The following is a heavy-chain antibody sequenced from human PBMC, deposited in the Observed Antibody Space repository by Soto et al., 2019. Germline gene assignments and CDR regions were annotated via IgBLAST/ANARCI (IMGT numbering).Heavy chain of an antibody. V-gene: IGHV1-69*06. Sequence: QVRLVQSGAEVKKPGSSVKVSCEASGGTFSSYAVTWVRQSPGQGLEWMGGIIPIVTTPNYAQKFQGRLTISADKSTSTSYMELSSLRSEDTGVYYCARVGYNCWSRYLYYGMDVWGPGTTVIVSS. CDR2: IIPIVTTP. CDR1: GGTFSSYA. J-gene: IGHJ6*02. D-gene: IGHD3-3*01. CDR3: ARVGYNCWSRYLYYGMDV.